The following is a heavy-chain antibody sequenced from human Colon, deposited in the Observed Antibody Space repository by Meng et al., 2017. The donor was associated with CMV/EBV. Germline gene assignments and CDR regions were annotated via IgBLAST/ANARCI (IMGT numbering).Heavy chain of an antibody. CDR2: IRDSSNT. V-gene: IGHV4-39*07. J-gene: IGHJ4*02. D-gene: IGHD3-10*01. CDR1: GGAISSTYYY. Sequence: SETLSLTCRVSGGAISSTYYYWGWIRQPPGKGLEWIGGIRDSSNTYHNPSLKSRVTMSVDTSKNQFSLKLSSVTAADTAVYYCARQLSTVGVRGEGYDYWGQGTLVTVSS. CDR3: ARQLSTVGVRGEGYDY.